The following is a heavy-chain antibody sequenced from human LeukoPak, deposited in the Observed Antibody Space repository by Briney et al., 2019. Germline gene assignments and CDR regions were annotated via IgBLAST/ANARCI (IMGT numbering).Heavy chain of an antibody. V-gene: IGHV3-7*01. D-gene: IGHD1-14*01. J-gene: IGHJ4*02. CDR3: ARDSFETDIDY. CDR2: VKEDGSEQ. Sequence: GGSLRLSRVASGFSFSRYWVSWVRRAPGKGLEWVANVKEDGSEQYYADSLKGRFTISRDNVKNSLYLHINSLRAEDTAVYYCARDSFETDIDYWGQGTLVTVSS. CDR1: GFSFSRYW.